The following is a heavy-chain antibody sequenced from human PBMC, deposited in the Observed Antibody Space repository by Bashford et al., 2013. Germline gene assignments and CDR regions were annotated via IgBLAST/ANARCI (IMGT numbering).Heavy chain of an antibody. CDR2: INPNSGDT. Sequence: ASVKVSCRASGYIFIDYYIHWVRQAPGQGLQWMGWINPNSGDTHFAQKFQGRVTMTRDTSISTAYMELSRLRSDDTAVYYCARDSKYSSSTLFDYWGQGTLVTVSS. CDR1: GYIFIDYY. V-gene: IGHV1-2*02. J-gene: IGHJ4*02. CDR3: ARDSKYSSSTLFDY. D-gene: IGHD6-6*01.